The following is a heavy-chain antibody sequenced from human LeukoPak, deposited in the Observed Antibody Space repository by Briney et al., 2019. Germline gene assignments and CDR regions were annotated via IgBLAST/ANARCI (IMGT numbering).Heavy chain of an antibody. CDR2: INAGNGNT. CDR1: GYTFTSYA. CDR3: AKGPTGFGELLPNDY. D-gene: IGHD3-10*01. Sequence: GASVKVSCKASGYTFTSYAMHWVRQAPGQRLEWMGWINAGNGNTKYSQKFQGRVTITRDTSASTAYMELSSLRAEDTAVYYCAKGPTGFGELLPNDYWGQGTLVTVSS. V-gene: IGHV1-3*01. J-gene: IGHJ4*02.